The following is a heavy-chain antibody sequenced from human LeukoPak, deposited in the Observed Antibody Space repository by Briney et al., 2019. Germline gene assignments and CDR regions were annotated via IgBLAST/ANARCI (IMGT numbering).Heavy chain of an antibody. D-gene: IGHD6-19*01. V-gene: IGHV3-23*01. CDR3: AKDNEWLAEQMDV. Sequence: PGGSLRLSCAASGFTFSSYGMSWVRQAPGKGLEWVSAISGSGGSTYYADFVKGRFTISRDNSKNTLYLEMNSLRAEDRAVYYCAKDNEWLAEQMDVWGKGTTVTISS. CDR1: GFTFSSYG. CDR2: ISGSGGST. J-gene: IGHJ6*04.